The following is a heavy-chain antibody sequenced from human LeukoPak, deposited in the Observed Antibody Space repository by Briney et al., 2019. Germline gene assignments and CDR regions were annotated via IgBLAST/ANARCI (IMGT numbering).Heavy chain of an antibody. V-gene: IGHV1-2*02. CDR2: IHPNSGGI. Sequence: ASVKVSCKASGYTFTDYYMNWVRQAPGQGPEWMGWIHPNSGGIKYAQKFQGRVTMTRDTSISTAYMELSVLTSDDTAVYYCGRKSANRKTSEFDYWGQGTLSPSPQ. D-gene: IGHD1-14*01. CDR1: GYTFTDYY. CDR3: GRKSANRKTSEFDY. J-gene: IGHJ4*02.